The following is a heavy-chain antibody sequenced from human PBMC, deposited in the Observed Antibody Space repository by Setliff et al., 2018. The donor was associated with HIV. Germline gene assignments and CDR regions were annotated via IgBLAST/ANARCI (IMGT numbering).Heavy chain of an antibody. D-gene: IGHD2-15*01. V-gene: IGHV4-61*02. J-gene: IGHJ4*02. CDR2: IYTGGST. CDR1: GGSISSGSYY. CDR3: ARSHFYCSGCSCYSGYFDS. Sequence: SETLSLTCTVSGGSISSGSYYWSWIRQPAGKGLEWIGRIYTGGSTHYNPPPKSRFTISVDTSKNQFSLKLSSVTAAETAVYYCARSHFYCSGCSCYSGYFDSSGPGTLVTVSS.